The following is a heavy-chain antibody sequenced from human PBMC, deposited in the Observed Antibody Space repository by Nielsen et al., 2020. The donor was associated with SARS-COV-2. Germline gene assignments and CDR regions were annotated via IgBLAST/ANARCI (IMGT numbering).Heavy chain of an antibody. D-gene: IGHD1-1*01. Sequence: GESLNFSCAASGFSFRTSWLNWVRQAPGTRLEWVANITPDGSMKRHVDSVMGRFTISRDNARDSLYLQMNNLSAEDTAIYYCLQGGASWGQGTLVTVSS. V-gene: IGHV3-7*05. CDR1: GFSFRTSW. CDR2: ITPDGSMK. J-gene: IGHJ5*02. CDR3: LQGGAS.